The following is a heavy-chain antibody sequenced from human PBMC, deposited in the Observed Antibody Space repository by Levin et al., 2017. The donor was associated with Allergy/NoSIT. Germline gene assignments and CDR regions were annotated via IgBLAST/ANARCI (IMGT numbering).Heavy chain of an antibody. CDR2: MNSDGTST. CDR1: GFRVSNYW. J-gene: IGHJ6*02. V-gene: IGHV3-74*01. D-gene: IGHD3-3*01. CDR3: ARTRDLRNGMDV. Sequence: LTCAASGFRVSNYWMHWVRQAPGKGLVWVSRMNSDGTSTGYADSVEGRFTISRDSAKNTLYLQMNRLRAEGTGVYSCARTRDLRNGMDVWGQGTTVTVSS.